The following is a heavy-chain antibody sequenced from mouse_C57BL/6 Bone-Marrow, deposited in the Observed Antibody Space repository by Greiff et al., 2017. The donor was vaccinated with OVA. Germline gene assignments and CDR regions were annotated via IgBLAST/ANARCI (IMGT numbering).Heavy chain of an antibody. V-gene: IGHV1-81*01. J-gene: IGHJ1*03. D-gene: IGHD1-1*01. Sequence: QVQLQQSGAELARPGASVKLSCKASGYTFTSYGISWVKQRTGQGLEWIGKIYPRSGNTYYNEKFKGKATLTADKSSSTAYMELRSLTSEDSAVYFCANAIITTVVAEGWYFDVWGTGTTVTVSS. CDR3: ANAIITTVVAEGWYFDV. CDR2: IYPRSGNT. CDR1: GYTFTSYG.